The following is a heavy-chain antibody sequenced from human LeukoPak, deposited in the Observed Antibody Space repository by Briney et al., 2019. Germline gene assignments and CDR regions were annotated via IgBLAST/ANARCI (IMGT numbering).Heavy chain of an antibody. CDR3: ARDFSPRSDYSNYGIGY. CDR2: INPSGGST. V-gene: IGHV1-46*01. J-gene: IGHJ4*02. D-gene: IGHD4-11*01. Sequence: ASVKVSCKASGYTFTNYYMHWVRQAPGQGLEWMGIINPSGGSTSYAQKFQGRVTMTRDTSTSTVYMELSSPRSEDTAVYYCARDFSPRSDYSNYGIGYWGQGTLVTVSS. CDR1: GYTFTNYY.